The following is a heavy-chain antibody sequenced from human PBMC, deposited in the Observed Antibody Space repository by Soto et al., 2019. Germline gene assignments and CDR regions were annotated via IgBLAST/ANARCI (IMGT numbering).Heavy chain of an antibody. CDR2: IKQDGSEK. CDR3: ARLVNFYYYGMYV. Sequence: PGGSLRLSCAASGFTFSSYWMNWVRQAPGKGLEWVANIKQDGSEKYYVDSVKGRFTISRDNAKNSLFLQMNSLRAEDTAVYYCARLVNFYYYGMYVWGQGTTVTVSS. J-gene: IGHJ6*02. CDR1: GFTFSSYW. V-gene: IGHV3-7*01.